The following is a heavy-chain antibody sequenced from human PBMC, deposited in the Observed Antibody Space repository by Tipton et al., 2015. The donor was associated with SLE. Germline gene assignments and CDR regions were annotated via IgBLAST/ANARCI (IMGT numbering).Heavy chain of an antibody. CDR2: IYYSGST. CDR3: ARRKTQWLSTGSIFDY. Sequence: TLSLTCTVSGGSISSGDYYWSWIRQPPGKGLEWIGYIYYSGSTYYNPSLKSRVTISVDPSKNQFSLKLSSVTAADTAVYYCARRKTQWLSTGSIFDYWGQGTLVTVSS. J-gene: IGHJ4*02. V-gene: IGHV4-30-4*01. D-gene: IGHD6-19*01. CDR1: GGSISSGDYY.